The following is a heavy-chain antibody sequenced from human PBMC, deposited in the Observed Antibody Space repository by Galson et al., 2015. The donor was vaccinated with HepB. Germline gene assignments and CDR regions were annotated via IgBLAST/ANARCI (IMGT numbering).Heavy chain of an antibody. J-gene: IGHJ4*02. Sequence: SLRLSCAASGFTFSSYAMSWVRQAPGKGLEWVSAISGSGGSTYYADSVEGRFTISRDNSKNTLYLQMNSLRAEDTAVYYCAKDTYRNSIAAAGTTGGNFDYWGQGTLVTVSS. V-gene: IGHV3-23*01. CDR1: GFTFSSYA. CDR2: ISGSGGST. CDR3: AKDTYRNSIAAAGTTGGNFDY. D-gene: IGHD6-13*01.